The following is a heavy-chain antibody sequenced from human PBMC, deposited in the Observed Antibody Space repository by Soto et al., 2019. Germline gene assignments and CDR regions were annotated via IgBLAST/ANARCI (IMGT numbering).Heavy chain of an antibody. V-gene: IGHV4-34*01. J-gene: IGHJ5*02. CDR3: ARREYYDFWSGYYTGSAWFDP. CDR2: INHSGST. Sequence: NPSETLSLTCAVYGGSFSGYYWSWIHQPPGKGLELIGEINHSGSTNYNPSLKSRVTISVDTSKNQFSLKLSSVTAADTAVYYCARREYYDFWSGYYTGSAWFDPWGQGTLVTVSS. D-gene: IGHD3-3*01. CDR1: GGSFSGYY.